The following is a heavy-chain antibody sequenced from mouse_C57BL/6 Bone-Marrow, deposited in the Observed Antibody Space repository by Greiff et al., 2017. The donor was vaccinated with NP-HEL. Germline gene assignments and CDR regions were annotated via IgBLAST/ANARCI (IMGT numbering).Heavy chain of an antibody. Sequence: DVKLVESGGDLVKPGGSLKLSCAASGFTFSSYGMSWVRQTPDKRLEWVATISSGGSYTYYPDSVKGRFTISRDNAKNTLYLQMSSLKSEDTAMYYCARMGWLRRYGMDYWGQGTSVTVSS. CDR1: GFTFSSYG. D-gene: IGHD2-2*01. V-gene: IGHV5-6*02. CDR3: ARMGWLRRYGMDY. J-gene: IGHJ4*01. CDR2: ISSGGSYT.